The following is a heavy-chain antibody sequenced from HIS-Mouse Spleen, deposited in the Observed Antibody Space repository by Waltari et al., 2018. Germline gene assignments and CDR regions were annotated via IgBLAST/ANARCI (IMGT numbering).Heavy chain of an antibody. CDR2: IYYSGST. V-gene: IGHV4-31*03. CDR3: ARAPRSRLGISRWYFDL. Sequence: QVQLQESGPGLVKPSQTLSLPCTVPGGSISSGGYYWSWIRQHPGKGLEWIGYIYYSGSTYYNPSLKSRVTISVDTSKNQFSLKLSSVTAADTAVYYCARAPRSRLGISRWYFDLWGRGTLVTVSS. J-gene: IGHJ2*01. CDR1: GGSISSGGYY. D-gene: IGHD7-27*01.